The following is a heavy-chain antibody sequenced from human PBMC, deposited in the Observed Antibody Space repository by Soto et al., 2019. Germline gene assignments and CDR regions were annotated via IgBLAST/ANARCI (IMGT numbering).Heavy chain of an antibody. CDR2: INPNSGGT. CDR1: GYTFTGYY. J-gene: IGHJ4*02. CDR3: ARSTGYGDSYFDY. D-gene: IGHD4-17*01. Sequence: GASVKVSCKASGYTFTGYYMHWVRQAPGQGLEWMGWINPNSGGTNYAQKFQGWVTMTRDTSKNDFSLKLTSVTAADTAVYYCARSTGYGDSYFDYWGRGTLVTVSS. V-gene: IGHV1-2*04.